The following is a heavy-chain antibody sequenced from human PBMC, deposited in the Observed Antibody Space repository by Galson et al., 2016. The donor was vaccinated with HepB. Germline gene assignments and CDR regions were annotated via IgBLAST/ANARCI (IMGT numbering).Heavy chain of an antibody. CDR3: AREGATSIGGFGY. V-gene: IGHV1-46*01. J-gene: IGHJ4*02. CDR2: INPSGGST. Sequence: SVKVSCKASGYTFTSYYMHWVRQAPGQGLEWMGIINPSGGSTSYAQNFQGRVTMTRDTSTSTVYMELSSLRSEDSAMYYRAREGATSIGGFGYWGQGTLVTVSS. D-gene: IGHD1-26*01. CDR1: GYTFTSYY.